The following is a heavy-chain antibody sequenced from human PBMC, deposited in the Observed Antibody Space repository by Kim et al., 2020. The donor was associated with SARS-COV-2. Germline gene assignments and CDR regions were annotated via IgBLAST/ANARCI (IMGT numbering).Heavy chain of an antibody. V-gene: IGHV4-39*07. CDR3: ARGGVAAGFDY. Sequence: SETLSLTCTVSGGSISSSSYYWGWIRQPPGKGLEWIGSIYYSGSTYYNPSLKSRVTISVDTSKNQFSLKLSPVTAADTAVYYCARGGVAAGFDYWGQGTLVTVSS. CDR1: GGSISSSSYY. CDR2: IYYSGST. D-gene: IGHD6-13*01. J-gene: IGHJ4*02.